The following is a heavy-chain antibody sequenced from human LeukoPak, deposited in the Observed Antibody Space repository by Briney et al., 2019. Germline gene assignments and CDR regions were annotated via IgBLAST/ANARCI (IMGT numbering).Heavy chain of an antibody. Sequence: SETLSLTCTVSGGSISSSTYYWAWIRQPPGNGLEWVGNIFYSGSTYYNPSLKSRVTISVDTSKNQFSLKLTSVTAADTAVYYCARVSSSWPHYYFDYWGQGTLVTVSS. CDR1: GGSISSSTYY. CDR2: IFYSGST. J-gene: IGHJ4*02. CDR3: ARVSSSWPHYYFDY. D-gene: IGHD6-13*01. V-gene: IGHV4-39*07.